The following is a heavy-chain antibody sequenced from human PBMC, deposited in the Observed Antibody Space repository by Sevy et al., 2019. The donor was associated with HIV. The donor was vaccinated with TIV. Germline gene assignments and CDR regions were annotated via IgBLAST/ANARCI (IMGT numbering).Heavy chain of an antibody. Sequence: GESLKISCAASGFTFSNAWMSWVRQAPGKGLEWVGRIKSKTDGGTTDYAAPVKGRFTISRDDSKNTLYLQMNSLKTEDAAVYYCTESVGATLSPFDIWCHGTMVTVSS. CDR3: TESVGATLSPFDI. V-gene: IGHV3-15*01. J-gene: IGHJ3*02. CDR2: IKSKTDGGTT. D-gene: IGHD1-26*01. CDR1: GFTFSNAW.